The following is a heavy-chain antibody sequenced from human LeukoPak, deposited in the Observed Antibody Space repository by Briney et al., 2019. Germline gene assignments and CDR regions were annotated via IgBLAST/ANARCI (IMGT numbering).Heavy chain of an antibody. V-gene: IGHV5-51*01. Sequence: GESLKISCKASGYIFTYYWIGWVRQMPGKGLEWMGITHPGDSDIRYRPSFQGQVTISADKSINTAYLQWSSLKASDTAMYFCAKSAYDSHQIDYWGQGTLVTVSS. CDR1: GYIFTYYW. CDR2: THPGDSDI. D-gene: IGHD2-8*01. J-gene: IGHJ4*02. CDR3: AKSAYDSHQIDY.